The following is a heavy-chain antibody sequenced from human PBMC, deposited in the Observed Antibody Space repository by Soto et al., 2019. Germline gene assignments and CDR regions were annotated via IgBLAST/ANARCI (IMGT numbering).Heavy chain of an antibody. Sequence: GESLKISCKGSGYSFTSYWIGWVRQMPGKGLEWMGIIYPGDSDTRYSPSFQGQVTISADKSISTAYLQWSSLKASDTAMYYCARQDDYVWGSYRSVNWFYPWGQGTLVTVSS. CDR3: ARQDDYVWGSYRSVNWFYP. CDR2: IYPGDSDT. CDR1: GYSFTSYW. V-gene: IGHV5-51*01. J-gene: IGHJ5*02. D-gene: IGHD3-16*02.